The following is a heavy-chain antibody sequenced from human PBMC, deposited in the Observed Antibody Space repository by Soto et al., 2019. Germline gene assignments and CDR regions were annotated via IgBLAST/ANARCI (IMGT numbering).Heavy chain of an antibody. V-gene: IGHV3-23*01. CDR2: ISGSGGST. J-gene: IGHJ3*02. CDR3: AKDLYYDSSGYYEAPDDFDI. Sequence: GGSLRLSCAASGFTFSSYAMSWVRQAPGKGLEWVSAISGSGGSTYYADSVKGRFTISRDNSKNTLYLQMNSMRAEDTAVYYCAKDLYYDSSGYYEAPDDFDIWGQGTMVSVS. CDR1: GFTFSSYA. D-gene: IGHD3-22*01.